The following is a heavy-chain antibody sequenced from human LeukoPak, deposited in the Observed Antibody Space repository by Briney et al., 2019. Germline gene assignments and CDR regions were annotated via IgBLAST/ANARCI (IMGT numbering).Heavy chain of an antibody. CDR2: IYTSGST. V-gene: IGHV4-4*07. CDR3: ARSLPSAGDYYMDV. D-gene: IGHD3-10*01. Sequence: SETLSLTCTVSGGSISSYYWSWIRQPAGKGLEWIGRIYTSGSTNYNPSLKSRVTMSVDTSKNQFSLKLSSVNAADTAVYYCARSLPSAGDYYMDVWGKATTVTVSS. CDR1: GGSISSYY. J-gene: IGHJ6*03.